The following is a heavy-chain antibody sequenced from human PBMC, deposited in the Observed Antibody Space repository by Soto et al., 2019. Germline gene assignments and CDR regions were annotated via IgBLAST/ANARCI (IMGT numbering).Heavy chain of an antibody. D-gene: IGHD3-10*01. J-gene: IGHJ4*02. Sequence: QVQLQESGPGLVKPSQTLSLTCTVSGGSIRGGDYYWSWIRQHPGKALEWIGYIFYRGNSFYNPSLKSGVTISVDTSKTQFSLQLSSVTAADTAIYYCARLSSLYYNSDYGGYYFDYWGQGTLVSVSS. V-gene: IGHV4-31*03. CDR3: ARLSSLYYNSDYGGYYFDY. CDR2: IFYRGNS. CDR1: GGSIRGGDYY.